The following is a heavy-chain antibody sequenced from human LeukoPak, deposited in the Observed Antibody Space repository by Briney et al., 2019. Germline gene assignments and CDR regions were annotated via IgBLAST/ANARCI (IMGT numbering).Heavy chain of an antibody. CDR3: AKDKGPRTPPGLFDY. D-gene: IGHD3-10*01. CDR1: GYTFTSYD. Sequence: GASVKVSCKASGYTFTSYDINWVRQATGQGLEWMGWMNPNSGNTGYAQKFQGRATMTRNTSISTAYMELSSLRSEDTALYYCAKDKGPRTPPGLFDYWGQGTLVTVSS. CDR2: MNPNSGNT. J-gene: IGHJ4*02. V-gene: IGHV1-8*01.